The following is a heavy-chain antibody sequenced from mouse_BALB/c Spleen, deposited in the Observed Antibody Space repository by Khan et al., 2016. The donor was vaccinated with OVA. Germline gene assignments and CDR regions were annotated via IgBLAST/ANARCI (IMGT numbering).Heavy chain of an antibody. CDR2: ISYSGST. J-gene: IGHJ2*01. V-gene: IGHV3-2*02. CDR1: GYSITSGYG. D-gene: IGHD1-2*01. CDR3: ARTARIKY. Sequence: EVQLLETGPGLVKPSQSLSLTCTVTGYSITSGYGWNWIRQFPGNKLEWMGYISYSGSTNYNPSLKSRISITRDTSKNKLFLQLNSVTTEDTATYYCARTARIKYWGQGTTLTVSS.